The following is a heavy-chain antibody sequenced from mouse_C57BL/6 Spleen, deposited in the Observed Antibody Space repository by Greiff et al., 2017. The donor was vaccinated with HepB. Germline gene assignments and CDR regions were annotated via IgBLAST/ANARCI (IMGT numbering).Heavy chain of an antibody. Sequence: EVQLQQSGTVLARPGASVKMSCKTSGYTFTSYWMHWVKQRPGQGLEWIGAIYPGNSDTSNNQKFKGKAKLTAVTSASTAYMELSSLTNEDSAVYYCTREREVYYGNYLDYWGQGTTLTVSS. V-gene: IGHV1-5*01. D-gene: IGHD2-1*01. CDR3: TREREVYYGNYLDY. CDR2: IYPGNSDT. CDR1: GYTFTSYW. J-gene: IGHJ2*01.